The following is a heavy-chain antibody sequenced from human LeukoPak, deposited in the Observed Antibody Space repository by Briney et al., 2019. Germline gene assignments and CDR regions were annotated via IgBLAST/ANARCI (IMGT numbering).Heavy chain of an antibody. V-gene: IGHV3-21*04. Sequence: GGSLRLSCAASGFTFTSYSVNWVRQAPGKGLEWVSSISSSSNYIYYADSVKGRFTISRDNAKNSLYLQMNSLRAEDTALYYCARSIAVAYYFDYWGQGTLVTVSS. J-gene: IGHJ4*02. D-gene: IGHD6-19*01. CDR1: GFTFTSYS. CDR2: ISSSSNYI. CDR3: ARSIAVAYYFDY.